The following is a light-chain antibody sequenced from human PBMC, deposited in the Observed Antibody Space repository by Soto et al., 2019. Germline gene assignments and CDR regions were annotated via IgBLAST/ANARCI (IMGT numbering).Light chain of an antibody. Sequence: DIVLTQSSAPLSLSPGERATLSCRASQSVSSYLAWYQQKPGQAPRLLIYDASNRATGIPARFSGSGSGTDFTLTISSLEPEDFAVYYCQQRSNWPPITLGQGTRLEIK. CDR1: QSVSSY. J-gene: IGKJ5*01. CDR2: DAS. V-gene: IGKV3-11*01. CDR3: QQRSNWPPIT.